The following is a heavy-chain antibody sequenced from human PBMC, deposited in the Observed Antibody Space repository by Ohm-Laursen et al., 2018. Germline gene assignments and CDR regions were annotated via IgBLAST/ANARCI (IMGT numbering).Heavy chain of an antibody. Sequence: SLRLSCAASGFTFSNYGMNWVRQAPGKGPEWVANIKQDGSEKNYVDSVKGRFTISRDNAENSLYLQMNSLRAEDTAVYYCAGGTGWTESDWGQGTLVPVSS. V-gene: IGHV3-7*04. D-gene: IGHD1-14*01. J-gene: IGHJ4*02. CDR2: IKQDGSEK. CDR1: GFTFSNYG. CDR3: AGGTGWTESD.